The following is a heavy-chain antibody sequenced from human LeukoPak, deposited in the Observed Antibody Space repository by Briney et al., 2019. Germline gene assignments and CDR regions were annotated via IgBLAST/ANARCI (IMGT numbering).Heavy chain of an antibody. CDR3: ASSKTTVTTYPGNDYSYYGMDV. V-gene: IGHV3-72*01. CDR1: GFPFSDHY. Sequence: GGSLGLPCAASGFPFSDHYMDGAGRAPGKGLEGVGRTRNKANSYTTEYAASAKCRFTISRDDSTTSLYLQRNSLKTEDTAVYYSASSKTTVTTYPGNDYSYYGMDVWGKGTTVTVSS. CDR2: TRNKANSYTT. D-gene: IGHD4-17*01. J-gene: IGHJ6*04.